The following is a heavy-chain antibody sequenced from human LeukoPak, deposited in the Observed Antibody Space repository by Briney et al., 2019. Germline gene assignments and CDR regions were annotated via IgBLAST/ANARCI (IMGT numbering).Heavy chain of an antibody. CDR2: IYAGDST. CDR1: GFTVSSNY. CDR3: ARDAQSPTHYSS. J-gene: IGHJ4*02. V-gene: IGHV3-53*01. Sequence: GGSLRLSCAASGFTVSSNYMSWVRQAPGKGLEWVSIIYAGDSTHYADSVKGRFTISRDNSKNTVFLQMNSLRAEDTAVYYCARDAQSPTHYSSRGQGTLVTVSS. D-gene: IGHD2-21*01.